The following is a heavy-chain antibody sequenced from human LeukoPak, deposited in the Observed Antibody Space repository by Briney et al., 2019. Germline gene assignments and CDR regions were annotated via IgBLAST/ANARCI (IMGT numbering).Heavy chain of an antibody. CDR1: GLTFSSYN. V-gene: IGHV3-48*01. CDR3: TRDRGSSSDFDY. J-gene: IGHJ4*02. CDR2: ISSSSSTI. Sequence: GGSLRLSCEASGLTFSSYNMNWVRQAPGKGLEWVSYISSSSSTIYYADSVKGRFTISRDNAKNSLYLQMNSLGAEDTAVYYCTRDRGSSSDFDYWDQGTLVTVSS. D-gene: IGHD6-6*01.